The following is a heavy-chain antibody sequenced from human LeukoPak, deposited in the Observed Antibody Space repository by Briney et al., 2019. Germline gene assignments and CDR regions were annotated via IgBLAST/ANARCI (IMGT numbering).Heavy chain of an antibody. CDR3: TRGGGRGDNYYMDV. J-gene: IGHJ6*03. CDR1: GASISSGDYH. D-gene: IGHD5-18*01. CDR2: IHDSGST. V-gene: IGHV4-30-4*01. Sequence: PSQTLSLTCTVSGASISSGDYHWNWIRQPPGKGLEWIGFIHDSGSTYYNPSLKSRVSISRDMSKNQLSLKVNSATAADTAVYYCTRGGGRGDNYYMDVWGQGTTVTVSS.